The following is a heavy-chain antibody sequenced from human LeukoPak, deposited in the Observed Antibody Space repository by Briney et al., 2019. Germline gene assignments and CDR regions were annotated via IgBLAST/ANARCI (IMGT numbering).Heavy chain of an antibody. V-gene: IGHV3-66*01. D-gene: IGHD6-19*01. Sequence: PGGSLRLSCAASGFTVSSNYMSWVRQAPGKGLEWVSVTYSGGDTYYADSVRGRFAVSRDNSKNTLHLQMNSLRAEDTAEYYCASTVADRKKAFDIWAKGQWSPSLQ. CDR1: GFTVSSNY. CDR2: TYSGGDT. J-gene: IGHJ3*02. CDR3: ASTVADRKKAFDI.